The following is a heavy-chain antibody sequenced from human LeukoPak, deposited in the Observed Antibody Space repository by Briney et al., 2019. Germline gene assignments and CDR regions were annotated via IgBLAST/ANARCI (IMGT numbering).Heavy chain of an antibody. CDR1: GFSLSTSGMW. J-gene: IGHJ3*02. D-gene: IGHD3-16*01. CDR3: ARSYVWGSYDAFDI. V-gene: IGHV2-70*11. CDR2: IDWDDDK. Sequence: SVSGPALVKPTQTLTLTCTFSGFSLSTSGMWVSWIRQPPGKALEWLARIDWDDDKYYSTSLKTRLTISKDTSKNQVVLTMTNMDPVDTATYYCARSYVWGSYDAFDIWGQGTMVTVSS.